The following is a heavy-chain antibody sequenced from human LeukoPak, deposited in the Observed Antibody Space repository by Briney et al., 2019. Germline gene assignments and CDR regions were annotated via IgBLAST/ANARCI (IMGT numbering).Heavy chain of an antibody. CDR1: GFTFSSYA. D-gene: IGHD2-2*02. CDR2: ISGSGGST. V-gene: IGHV3-23*01. CDR3: AKDPGIVVVPAAIGGFDY. J-gene: IGHJ4*02. Sequence: GGSLRLSCAASGFTFSSYAMSWVRQAPGKGLEWVSAISGSGGSTYYADSVKGRFTISRDNSKNTLYLQMNSLRAEDTAVYHCAKDPGIVVVPAAIGGFDYWGQGTLVTVSS.